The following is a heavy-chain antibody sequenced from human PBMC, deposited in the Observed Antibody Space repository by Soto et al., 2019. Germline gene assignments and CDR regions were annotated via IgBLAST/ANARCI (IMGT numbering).Heavy chain of an antibody. V-gene: IGHV3-7*04. Sequence: GGSLRLSCAASGFTFSRYWMSWVRQAPGKGLEWVANIKQDGSEKWYVDSVKGRFTISRDNAKNSLYLHMISLRAEDTALYYCARGDYFDTSGPFSDAFDIWGQGTMVTVSS. D-gene: IGHD3-22*01. CDR3: ARGDYFDTSGPFSDAFDI. CDR2: IKQDGSEK. CDR1: GFTFSRYW. J-gene: IGHJ3*02.